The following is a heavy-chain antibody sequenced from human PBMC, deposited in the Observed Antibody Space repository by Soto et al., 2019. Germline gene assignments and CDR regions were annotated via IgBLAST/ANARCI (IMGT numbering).Heavy chain of an antibody. CDR2: IWFDGVKE. J-gene: IGHJ6*02. V-gene: IGHV3-33*01. CDR3: TRATFDF. Sequence: FLRLSWAVSGFSFSTYSLHWVRQAPGKGLDWLAIIWFDGVKEYYAESVRGRFTISIDNSKNTVFLQMDTVGAEDSALYYCTRATFDFWGQGTTVTVSS. CDR1: GFSFSTYS.